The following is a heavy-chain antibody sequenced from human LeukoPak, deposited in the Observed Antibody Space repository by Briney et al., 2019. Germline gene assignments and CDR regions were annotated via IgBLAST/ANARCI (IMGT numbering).Heavy chain of an antibody. CDR3: AGGTTNTKGAFDM. J-gene: IGHJ3*02. V-gene: IGHV4-59*01. CDR2: IYYSGST. Sequence: KPSETLSLTCTVSGGSISSYYWSWIRQPPGKGLEWIGYIYYSGSTNYNPSLKSRVTISVDTSKNQFSLKLSSVTAEDTAVYYCAGGTTNTKGAFDMWGQGTMVTVSS. CDR1: GGSISSYY. D-gene: IGHD2-8*01.